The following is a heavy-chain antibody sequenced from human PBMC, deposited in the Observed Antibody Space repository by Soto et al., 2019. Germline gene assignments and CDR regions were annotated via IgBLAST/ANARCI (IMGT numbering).Heavy chain of an antibody. CDR3: ARTPGGYDILTGYYYYYGMEV. D-gene: IGHD3-9*01. CDR2: IDWDDDK. Sequence: SGPTLVNPTQTLTLTCTFSGFSLSTSGMCVSWIRQPPGKALEWLARIDWDDDKYYSTSLKTRLTISKDTSKNQVVLTMTNMDPVDTATYYCARTPGGYDILTGYYYYYGMEVWGQGTTVTVSS. V-gene: IGHV2-70*11. J-gene: IGHJ6*02. CDR1: GFSLSTSGMC.